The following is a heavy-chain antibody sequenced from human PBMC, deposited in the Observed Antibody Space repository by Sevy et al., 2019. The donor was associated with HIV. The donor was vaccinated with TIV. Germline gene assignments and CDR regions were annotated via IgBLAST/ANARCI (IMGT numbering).Heavy chain of an antibody. Sequence: GGSLRLSCIGSGFSFSYYGIHWVRQAPGKGLDWVALISHDGINEYYVDSVKGRFTISRDNSKNTVYLEMNSLRNEDTAIYFCANAYSGSYSHSYLYALDVWGQRTTVTVSS. D-gene: IGHD1-26*01. CDR1: GFSFSYYG. J-gene: IGHJ6*02. CDR2: ISHDGINE. V-gene: IGHV3-30*18. CDR3: ANAYSGSYSHSYLYALDV.